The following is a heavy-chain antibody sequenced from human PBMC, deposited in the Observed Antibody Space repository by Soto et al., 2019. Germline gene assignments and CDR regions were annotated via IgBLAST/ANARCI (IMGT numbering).Heavy chain of an antibody. Sequence: EVQLVESGGGLGQPGGSLRLSCAASGFTFSSYSMNWVRQAPGKGLEWVSYISSSSSTIDYADSVKGRFTISRDNAKNSLYLQMNSLRAEDTAVYYCARQLGGETGDELCGQVTLYTVAS. J-gene: IGHJ4*02. CDR3: ARQLGGETGDEL. CDR2: ISSSSSTI. D-gene: IGHD7-27*01. V-gene: IGHV3-48*01. CDR1: GFTFSSYS.